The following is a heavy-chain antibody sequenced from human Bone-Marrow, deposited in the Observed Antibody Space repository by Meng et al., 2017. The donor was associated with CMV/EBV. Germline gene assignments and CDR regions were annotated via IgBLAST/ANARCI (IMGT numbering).Heavy chain of an antibody. CDR2: TYYRSKWYN. Sequence: LQQPGHGPGKPSQTLSLTCAIAGDIVSSNSAAWNWIRQSPSRGLEWLGRTYYRSKWYNDYAVSVKSRITINPDTSKNQFSLQLNSVTPEDTAVYYCAREVWFGEFYNWFDPWGQGTLVTVSS. J-gene: IGHJ5*02. V-gene: IGHV6-1*01. CDR1: GDIVSSNSAA. D-gene: IGHD3-10*01. CDR3: AREVWFGEFYNWFDP.